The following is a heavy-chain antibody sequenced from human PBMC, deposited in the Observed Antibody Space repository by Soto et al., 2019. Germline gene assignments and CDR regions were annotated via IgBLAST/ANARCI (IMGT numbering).Heavy chain of an antibody. J-gene: IGHJ4*02. CDR2: IYYSGST. CDR3: AAGGGLPRYY. V-gene: IGHV4-61*01. CDR1: GGSVSSGSYY. Sequence: SETLSLTCTVSGGSVSSGSYYWSWIRQPPGKGLEWIGYIYYSGSTYYNPSLKSRVTISVDRSKNQFSLKLSSVTAADTAVYYCAAGGGLPRYYWGQGTLVTVSS. D-gene: IGHD5-12*01.